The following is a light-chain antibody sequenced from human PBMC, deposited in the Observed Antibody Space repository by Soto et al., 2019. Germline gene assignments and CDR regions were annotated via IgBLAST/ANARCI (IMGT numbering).Light chain of an antibody. CDR1: QSVSSNS. Sequence: EIVLTQSPGTLSLSPGERVTLSCRASQSVSSNSIAWYRQKPGQAPRLVMYGGFSRPTGIPDRFSSSGSGTDFTLTISRLEPEDFAVYYCQYYGGSSRTFGYGTKVEIK. V-gene: IGKV3-20*01. CDR2: GGF. J-gene: IGKJ1*01. CDR3: QYYGGSSRT.